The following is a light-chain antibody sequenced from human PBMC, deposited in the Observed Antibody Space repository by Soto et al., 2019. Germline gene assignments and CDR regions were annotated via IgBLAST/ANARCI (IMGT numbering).Light chain of an antibody. CDR3: QQYGSSSIT. CDR1: QSVSSSY. CDR2: GAS. J-gene: IGKJ5*01. V-gene: IGKV3-20*01. Sequence: EIVLTQSPGTLSLSPGERATLSCRASQSVSSSYLAWYQQKPGQAPRLLTYGASSRATGIPDRFSGSGSGTDFTLTISRLEPEDFAVYYCQQYGSSSITFGQGTRLE.